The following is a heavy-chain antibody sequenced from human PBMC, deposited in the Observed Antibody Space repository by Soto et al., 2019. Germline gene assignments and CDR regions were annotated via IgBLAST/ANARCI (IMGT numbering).Heavy chain of an antibody. CDR2: VDHSGRT. D-gene: IGHD3-10*01. V-gene: IGHV4-38-2*01. J-gene: IGHJ4*02. Sequence: SETLSPTCAVSGYSINSDYYWGWIRQPPGKGLEWIGSVDHSGRTYYSPSLRSRLTIFIDTSKNQFSLRLTSVTAADTAMYFCAKKGYYPSGKINLFGSWGPGXLVTVYS. CDR3: AKKGYYPSGKINLFGS. CDR1: GYSINSDYY.